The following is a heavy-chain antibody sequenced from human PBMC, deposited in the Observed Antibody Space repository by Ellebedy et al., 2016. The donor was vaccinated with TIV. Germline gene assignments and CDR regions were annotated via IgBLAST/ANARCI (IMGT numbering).Heavy chain of an antibody. CDR1: GFIFSSYW. V-gene: IGHV3-74*01. J-gene: IGHJ6*02. D-gene: IGHD6-19*01. CDR2: MKGDGSSV. CDR3: ARGSWACSGPMDV. Sequence: PGGSLRLSCAASGFIFSSYWMYWVRQAPGKGLEWVSRMKGDGSSVTYADSVKGRFTISSDNAKNTLYLQMNSLRAEDTAVYYCARGSWACSGPMDVWGQGTTVTVSS.